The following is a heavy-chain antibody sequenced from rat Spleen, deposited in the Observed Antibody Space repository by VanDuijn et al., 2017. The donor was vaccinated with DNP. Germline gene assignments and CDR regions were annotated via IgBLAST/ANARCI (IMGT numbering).Heavy chain of an antibody. V-gene: IGHV5-46*01. CDR1: GFIFSSFP. CDR3: ARHTY. D-gene: IGHD1-7*01. Sequence: EVQLVESGGGLVQPGRSMKLSCVASGFIFSSFPMAWVRQAPTKGLEWVATISTSGDSTYYRDSVKGRFTISSDKTEPTLYLQMNSLRSEDTATYYCARHTYWGQGVMVTVSS. J-gene: IGHJ2*01. CDR2: ISTSGDST.